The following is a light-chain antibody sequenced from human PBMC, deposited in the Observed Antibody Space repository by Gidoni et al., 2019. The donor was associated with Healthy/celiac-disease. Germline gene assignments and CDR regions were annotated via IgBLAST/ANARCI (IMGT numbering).Light chain of an antibody. J-gene: IGKJ4*01. V-gene: IGKV3-11*01. CDR3: QQRSNGPS. CDR2: DAS. Sequence: EIVLTQSPATLSLSPGERATLSCRASQSFSSYLAWYQQKPGKAPRLLIYDASNRATGIPARFSGSGSGTDFTLTISSLEPEDFAVYYCQQRSNGPSFGGGTKVEIK. CDR1: QSFSSY.